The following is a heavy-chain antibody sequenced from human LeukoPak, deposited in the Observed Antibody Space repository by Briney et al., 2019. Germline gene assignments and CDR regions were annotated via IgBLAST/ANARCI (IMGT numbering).Heavy chain of an antibody. Sequence: SETLSLTCAVYGGSFSGYYWSWIRQPPGKGPEWIGEINHSGSTNYNPSLKSRVTISVDTSKNQFSLKLSSVTAADTAVYYCAREQASTYYDFWSGYYNWFDPWGQGTLVTVSS. V-gene: IGHV4-34*01. CDR2: INHSGST. CDR1: GGSFSGYY. J-gene: IGHJ5*02. CDR3: AREQASTYYDFWSGYYNWFDP. D-gene: IGHD3-3*01.